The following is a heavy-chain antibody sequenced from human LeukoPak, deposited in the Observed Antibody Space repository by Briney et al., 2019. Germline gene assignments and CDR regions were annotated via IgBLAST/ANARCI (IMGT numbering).Heavy chain of an antibody. V-gene: IGHV3-49*04. D-gene: IGHD3-16*02. CDR1: GFTFGDYA. Sequence: PGGSLRLSCTPSGFTFGDYAMSWVRQAPGKGLEWVGFIRSKVYGGTTEYAASVKGRFTISRNDSKSIAYLQMNSLKTEDTAVYYCTRVSMITFGGVIANFDYWGQGTLVTVSS. CDR2: IRSKVYGGTT. CDR3: TRVSMITFGGVIANFDY. J-gene: IGHJ4*02.